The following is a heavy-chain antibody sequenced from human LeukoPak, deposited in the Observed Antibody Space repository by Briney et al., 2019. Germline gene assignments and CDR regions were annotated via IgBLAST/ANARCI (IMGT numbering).Heavy chain of an antibody. CDR1: GYTFTSYY. Sequence: ASVKVSCKASGYTFTSYYMHWARQAPGQGLEWMGIINPSGGSTSYAQKFQGRVTMTRDTSTSTVYMELSSLRSEDTAVYYCASGYYSSGWPDDNWFDPWGQGTLVTVSS. CDR2: INPSGGST. CDR3: ASGYYSSGWPDDNWFDP. J-gene: IGHJ5*02. V-gene: IGHV1-46*01. D-gene: IGHD6-19*01.